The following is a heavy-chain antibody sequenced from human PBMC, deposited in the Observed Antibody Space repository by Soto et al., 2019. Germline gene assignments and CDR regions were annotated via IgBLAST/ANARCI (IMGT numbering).Heavy chain of an antibody. Sequence: GGSPRLSCAASGFTFNTFGMHWVRQAPGKGLEWVAVISYDGSDKYYSDSVRGRFTISRDNSMNTLYLQMNSPRTEDTAVYYCAKSPNFYCSSYHCYKYYFDYWGQGTLVTVSS. CDR3: AKSPNFYCSSYHCYKYYFDY. CDR1: GFTFNTFG. D-gene: IGHD2-2*01. V-gene: IGHV3-30*18. J-gene: IGHJ4*02. CDR2: ISYDGSDK.